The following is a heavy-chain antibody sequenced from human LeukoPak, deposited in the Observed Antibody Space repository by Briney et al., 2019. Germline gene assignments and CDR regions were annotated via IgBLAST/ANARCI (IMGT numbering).Heavy chain of an antibody. CDR2: ISSSSSTI. CDR1: GFTVSSNY. Sequence: GGSLRLSCAASGFTVSSNYMSWVRQAPGKGLEWVSYISSSSSTIYYVDSVKGRFTISRDNAKNSLYLQMNSLRVEDTAVYYCARDSSGYSWGQGTLVTVSS. D-gene: IGHD3-22*01. J-gene: IGHJ4*02. V-gene: IGHV3-48*01. CDR3: ARDSSGYS.